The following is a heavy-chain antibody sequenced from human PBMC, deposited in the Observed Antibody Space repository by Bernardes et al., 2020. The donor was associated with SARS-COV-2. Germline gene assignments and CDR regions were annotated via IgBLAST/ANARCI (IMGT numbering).Heavy chain of an antibody. D-gene: IGHD3-16*01. V-gene: IGHV3-9*01. CDR2: ISWNSGSI. J-gene: IGHJ6*02. CDR1: GFTFDDYA. Sequence: GGSLRLSCAASGFTFDDYAMHWVRQAPGKGLEWVSGISWNSGSIGYADSVKGRFTISRDNAKNSLYLQMNSLRAEDTALYYCAKLGDEYYYGMDVWGQGTTVTVSS. CDR3: AKLGDEYYYGMDV.